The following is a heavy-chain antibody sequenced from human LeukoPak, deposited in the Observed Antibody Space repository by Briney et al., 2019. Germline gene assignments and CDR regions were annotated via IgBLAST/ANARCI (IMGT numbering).Heavy chain of an antibody. Sequence: SETLSLTCAVSGGSISSGGYSWSWIRQPPGKGLEWIGSIYYSGSTYYNPSLKSRVTMSVDTSKNQFSLKLSSVTAADTAVYYCARDSYNWNDKYYYYMDVWGKGTRSPSP. D-gene: IGHD1-20*01. CDR1: GGSISSGGYS. V-gene: IGHV4-39*07. J-gene: IGHJ6*03. CDR3: ARDSYNWNDKYYYYMDV. CDR2: IYYSGST.